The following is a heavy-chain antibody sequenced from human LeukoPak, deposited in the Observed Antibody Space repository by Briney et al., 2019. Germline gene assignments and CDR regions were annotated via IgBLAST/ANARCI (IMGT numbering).Heavy chain of an antibody. CDR3: ARDFSTIIAADKTAFDI. V-gene: IGHV4-31*03. J-gene: IGHJ3*02. CDR2: IYYSGST. Sequence: SQTLSLTCTVSGGSIISGGYYWSWIRQHSGKGLEWIGYIYYSGSTYYNPSLKSRVTISVDTSKNQFSLKLSSVTAADTAVYYCARDFSTIIAADKTAFDIWGQGTMVTVSS. CDR1: GGSIISGGYY. D-gene: IGHD6-13*01.